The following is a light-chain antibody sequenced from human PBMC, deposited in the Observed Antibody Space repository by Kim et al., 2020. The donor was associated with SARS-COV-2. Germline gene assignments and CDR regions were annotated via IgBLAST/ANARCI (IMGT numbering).Light chain of an antibody. CDR1: QAISNY. CDR3: QQYYDYPLT. Sequence: AIRITQSPSSLSAATGDRVTITCRASQAISNYLAWYQQKSGEVPKVLISAASALQSGVPSRFNGSGSGTDFTLTISRLQFEDLATYYCQQYYDYPLTFGGGTKLEI. J-gene: IGKJ4*01. CDR2: AAS. V-gene: IGKV1-8*01.